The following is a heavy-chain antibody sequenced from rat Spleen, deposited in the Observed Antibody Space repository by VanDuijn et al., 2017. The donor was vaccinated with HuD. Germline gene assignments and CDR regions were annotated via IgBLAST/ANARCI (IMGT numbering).Heavy chain of an antibody. CDR3: ARHGDWEGFAY. Sequence: EVQLQESGPGLVKPSQSLSLTCSVTGFSITTHYWDWIRKFPGNKMEWLGYVNSAGTPNYNPSLKSRISITRDTSKNQFFLQVNSVSSEDTATYYCARHGDWEGFAYWGQGTLVTVSS. CDR1: GFSITTHY. J-gene: IGHJ3*01. CDR2: VNSAGTP. V-gene: IGHV3-3*01. D-gene: IGHD5-1*01.